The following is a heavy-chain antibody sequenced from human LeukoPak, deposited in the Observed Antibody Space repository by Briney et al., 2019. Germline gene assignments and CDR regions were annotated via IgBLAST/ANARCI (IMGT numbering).Heavy chain of an antibody. Sequence: RAGGSLRLSCTASGFTFNDYAMSWGRQAAGKGLEWVAGISDTGRRTYYTDSVKGRFTISRDDSKKTVSLQMNTLRAEDTAIYFCARHDSFIPYWGQGTLVTVSS. CDR1: GFTFNDYA. CDR3: ARHDSFIPY. D-gene: IGHD3-16*02. V-gene: IGHV3-23*01. J-gene: IGHJ4*02. CDR2: ISDTGRRT.